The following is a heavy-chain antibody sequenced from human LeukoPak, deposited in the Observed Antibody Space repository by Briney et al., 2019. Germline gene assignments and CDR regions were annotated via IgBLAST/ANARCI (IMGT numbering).Heavy chain of an antibody. V-gene: IGHV4-4*02. CDR3: ASQRPGAPSDY. J-gene: IGHJ4*02. CDR1: GGSIRSSNW. CDR2: IYHSGST. D-gene: IGHD1-26*01. Sequence: SETLSLTCAVSGGSIRSSNWWSWVRQPPGKGLEWIGEIYHSGSTNYNPSLKSRVTISIDKSKNRFSLKLSSVTAADTAVYYCASQRPGAPSDYWGQGTLVTVSS.